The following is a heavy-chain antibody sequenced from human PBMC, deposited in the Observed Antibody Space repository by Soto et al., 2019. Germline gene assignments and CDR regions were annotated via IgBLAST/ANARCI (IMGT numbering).Heavy chain of an antibody. J-gene: IGHJ4*02. CDR2: IIPIFATT. Sequence: GASVKVSCKASGGTFSSYTFSWVRQAPGQGLEWMGGIIPIFATTNYAQKFQGRVTITADESTSTAYMALSSLRSVDTATYYCAHSPGFSMAFDYWGPGSLVTVSS. D-gene: IGHD3-10*01. CDR1: GGTFSSYT. V-gene: IGHV1-69*13. CDR3: AHSPGFSMAFDY.